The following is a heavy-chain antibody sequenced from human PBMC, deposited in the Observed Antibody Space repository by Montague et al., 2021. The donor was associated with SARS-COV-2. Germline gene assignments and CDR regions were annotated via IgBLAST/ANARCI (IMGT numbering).Heavy chain of an antibody. V-gene: IGHV4-59*08. D-gene: IGHD3-9*01. CDR3: ARTTYVDLALYYYYVMDV. CDR2: IYYSWST. Sequence: SETLSLTCTVSGGSINNYYSSWIRQPPGRGLEWIGYIYYSWSTEYSSSLKSRVTMSIDTSKNQFSLRLNSVTAADTAVYFCARTTYVDLALYYYYVMDVWGQGTTVTVSS. J-gene: IGHJ6*02. CDR1: GGSINNYY.